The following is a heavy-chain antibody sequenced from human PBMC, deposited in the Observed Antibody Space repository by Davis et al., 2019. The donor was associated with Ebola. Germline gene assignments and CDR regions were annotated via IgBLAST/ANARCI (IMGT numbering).Heavy chain of an antibody. CDR2: SCFDGRNQ. CDR3: ARDRKPRDCTTSCYMGMDV. Sequence: GESLKISCVASEFTLSSYGMHWVRQPPGKGLEWVAVSCFDGRNQQYADSVKGRFKISRDNSKNKLHLQMDSLRVEDTAVYYCARDRKPRDCTTSCYMGMDVWGQGTTVTVSS. V-gene: IGHV3-33*01. CDR1: EFTLSSYG. D-gene: IGHD2-2*02. J-gene: IGHJ6*02.